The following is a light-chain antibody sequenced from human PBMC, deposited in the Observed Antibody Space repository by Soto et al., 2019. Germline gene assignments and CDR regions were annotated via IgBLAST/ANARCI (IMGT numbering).Light chain of an antibody. CDR2: KAS. V-gene: IGKV1-5*03. Sequence: DIQMTQSPSTLSASVGDRVTITCRASQSISSWLAWYQQKPGKAPNLLIYKASNLESGVPSRFSGSGSGTEFTLTISSLQPDDFATYYCQQYNSYPYTFRQGTKLEIK. J-gene: IGKJ2*01. CDR1: QSISSW. CDR3: QQYNSYPYT.